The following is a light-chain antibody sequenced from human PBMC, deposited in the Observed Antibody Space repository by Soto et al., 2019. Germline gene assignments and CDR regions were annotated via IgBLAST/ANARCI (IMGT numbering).Light chain of an antibody. CDR2: AAS. V-gene: IGKV3-20*01. CDR3: QQYDTSPRT. J-gene: IGKJ1*01. CDR1: HNLGSGY. Sequence: EIVFTQPPGTVSLSPGDRATLSCRASHNLGSGYLAWYQQIPGQAPRILIYAASSRATGIPDRFSGSGSGTDFSLTISRLEPEDFAVYYCQQYDTSPRTFGQGTKVDIK.